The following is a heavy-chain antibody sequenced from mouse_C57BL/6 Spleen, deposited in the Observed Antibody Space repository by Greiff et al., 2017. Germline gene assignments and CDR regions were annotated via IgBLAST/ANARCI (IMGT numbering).Heavy chain of an antibody. CDR2: INPSSGYT. Sequence: HVQLQQSGAELARPGASVKMSCKASGYTFTSYTMHWVKQRPGQGLEWIGYINPSSGYTKYNQKFKDKATLTADKSSSTAYMQLSSLTSEDSAVYYCARGEIYYGKPTYFDYWGQGTTLTVSS. V-gene: IGHV1-4*01. D-gene: IGHD2-1*01. CDR3: ARGEIYYGKPTYFDY. CDR1: GYTFTSYT. J-gene: IGHJ2*01.